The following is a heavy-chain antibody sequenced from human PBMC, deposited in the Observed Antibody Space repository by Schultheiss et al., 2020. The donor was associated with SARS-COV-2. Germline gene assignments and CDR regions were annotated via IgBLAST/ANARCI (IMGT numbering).Heavy chain of an antibody. V-gene: IGHV3-11*04. CDR2: ISSSGSTI. CDR1: GFTVSSNY. Sequence: GGSLRLSCAASGFTVSSNYMSWVRQAPGKGLEWVSYISSSGSTIYYADSVKGRFTISRDNAKNSLYLQMNSLRAEDTAVYYCASFRSYYDSSGYYQFDYWGQGTLVTVSS. J-gene: IGHJ4*02. CDR3: ASFRSYYDSSGYYQFDY. D-gene: IGHD3-22*01.